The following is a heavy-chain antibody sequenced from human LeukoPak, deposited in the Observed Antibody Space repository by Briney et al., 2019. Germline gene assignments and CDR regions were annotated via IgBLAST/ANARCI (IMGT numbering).Heavy chain of an antibody. CDR3: ARHHPANMVRGVIPKRVWFDP. D-gene: IGHD3-10*01. CDR1: GYSISSGYY. Sequence: PSETLSLTCTVSGYSISSGYYWGWIRQPPGKGLEWIGTIYHSGSTYYNPSLKSRVTISVDTSKNQFSLKLSSVTAADTAVYYCARHHPANMVRGVIPKRVWFDPWGQGTLVTVSS. V-gene: IGHV4-38-2*02. J-gene: IGHJ5*02. CDR2: IYHSGST.